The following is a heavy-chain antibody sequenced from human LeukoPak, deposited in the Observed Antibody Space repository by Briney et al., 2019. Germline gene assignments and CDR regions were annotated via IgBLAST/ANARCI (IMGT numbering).Heavy chain of an antibody. V-gene: IGHV1-24*01. CDR3: ATDQAEDQYFQH. CDR1: GYTLTELS. CDR2: FDPEDGET. J-gene: IGHJ1*01. Sequence: ASVKVSCKVSGYTLTELSMHWVRQAPGKGLEWMGGFDPEDGETIYAQKFQGRVTMTEDTSTDTAYMELSSLRSEDTAVYYRATDQAEDQYFQHWGQGTLVTVSS.